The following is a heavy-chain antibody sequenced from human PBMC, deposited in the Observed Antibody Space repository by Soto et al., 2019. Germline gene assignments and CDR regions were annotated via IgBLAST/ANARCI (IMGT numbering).Heavy chain of an antibody. CDR1: GYTFTSYA. D-gene: IGHD5-18*01. CDR2: INAGNGNT. Sequence: ASVKVSCKASGYTFTSYAMHWVRQAPGQRLEWMGWINAGNGNTKYSQNFQGRVTITRDTSASTAYMELSSLRSEDTAVYYCAGDPGYSYGYNWGQGTLVTVSS. J-gene: IGHJ4*02. CDR3: AGDPGYSYGYN. V-gene: IGHV1-3*01.